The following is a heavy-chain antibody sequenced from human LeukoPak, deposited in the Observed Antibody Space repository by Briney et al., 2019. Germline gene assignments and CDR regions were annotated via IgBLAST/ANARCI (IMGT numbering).Heavy chain of an antibody. CDR3: ASEKLWFGELVDY. V-gene: IGHV3-48*03. D-gene: IGHD3-10*01. Sequence: PGGSLRLSCAASGFTFSSYEMSWVRQAPGKGLEWVSYISSSGSTIYYADSVKGRFTISRDNAKNSLYLQMNSLRAEDTAVYYCASEKLWFGELVDYWGQGTLVTVSS. J-gene: IGHJ4*02. CDR2: ISSSGSTI. CDR1: GFTFSSYE.